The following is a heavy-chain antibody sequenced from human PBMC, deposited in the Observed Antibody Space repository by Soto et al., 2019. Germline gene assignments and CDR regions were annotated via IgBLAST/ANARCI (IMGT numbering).Heavy chain of an antibody. D-gene: IGHD3-3*01. Sequence: PSETLSLTCAVSGGSISSGGYSWSWIRQPPGKGLEWIGYIYHSGSTYYNPSLKSRVTISVDRSKNQFSLKLSSVTAADTAVYYCASTGAYYDFWSGLNYWGQGTLVTVSS. V-gene: IGHV4-30-2*01. J-gene: IGHJ4*02. CDR2: IYHSGST. CDR1: GGSISSGGYS. CDR3: ASTGAYYDFWSGLNY.